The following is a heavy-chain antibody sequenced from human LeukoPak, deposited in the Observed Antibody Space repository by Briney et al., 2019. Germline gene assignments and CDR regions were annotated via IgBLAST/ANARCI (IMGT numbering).Heavy chain of an antibody. CDR1: GYTLTELS. CDR3: ATVRLPVAGTVYFDY. Sequence: ASVKDSCKVSGYTLTELSMHWVRQAPGKGLEWMGGFDPEDGETIYAQKFQGRVTMTEDTSTDTAYMELSSLRSEDTAVYYCATVRLPVAGTVYFDYWGQGTLVTVSS. V-gene: IGHV1-24*01. D-gene: IGHD6-19*01. CDR2: FDPEDGET. J-gene: IGHJ4*02.